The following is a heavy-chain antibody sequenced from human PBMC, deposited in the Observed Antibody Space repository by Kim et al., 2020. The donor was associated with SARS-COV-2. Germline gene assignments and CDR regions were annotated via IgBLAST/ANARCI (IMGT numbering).Heavy chain of an antibody. CDR2: IYYSGST. CDR3: ASVPGDTGY. V-gene: IGHV4-59*13. J-gene: IGHJ4*02. D-gene: IGHD4-17*01. CDR1: GGSISSYY. Sequence: SETLSLTCTVSGGSISSYYWSWIRQPPGKGLEWIGYIYYSGSTNYNPSLKSRVTISVDTSKNQFSLKLSSVTAADTAVYYCASVPGDTGYWGQGTLVTVSS.